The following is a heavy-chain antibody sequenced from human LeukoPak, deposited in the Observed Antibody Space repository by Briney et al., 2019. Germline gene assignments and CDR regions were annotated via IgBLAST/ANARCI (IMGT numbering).Heavy chain of an antibody. Sequence: GGSLKLSCAASGFTFSSDSMNWVRQAPGKGLEWVSSISSSSSYIYYADSVKGRFTISRDNDKSSLYLQMNSLRAEDTAVYYCARAYSGYDRGDYWGQGTLVTVSS. CDR2: ISSSSSYI. D-gene: IGHD5-12*01. CDR1: GFTFSSDS. V-gene: IGHV3-21*01. J-gene: IGHJ4*02. CDR3: ARAYSGYDRGDY.